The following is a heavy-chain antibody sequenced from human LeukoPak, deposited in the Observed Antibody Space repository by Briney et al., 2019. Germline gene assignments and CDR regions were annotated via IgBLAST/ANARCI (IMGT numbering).Heavy chain of an antibody. D-gene: IGHD2-15*01. V-gene: IGHV5-51*01. CDR1: GYSINNYW. CDR3: ARQEYCSGGSCYTWFDP. CDR2: IYPADSDI. J-gene: IGHJ5*02. Sequence: GESLKISCKGSGYSINNYWIGWVRQMPRKGLEWMGIIYPADSDIRYSPSFQGQVTISADKSISTAYLQWSSLKASDTAMYYCARQEYCSGGSCYTWFDPWGQGTLVTVSS.